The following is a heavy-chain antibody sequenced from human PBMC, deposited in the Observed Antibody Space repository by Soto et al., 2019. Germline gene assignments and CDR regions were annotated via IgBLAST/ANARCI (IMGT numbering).Heavy chain of an antibody. Sequence: GSLRLSCAASGFTFSSYAMSWVRQAPGKGLEWVSAISGSGGSTYYADSVKGRFTISRDNSKNTLYLQMNSLRAEDTAVYYCAKSKTQVYYDILTGYPNYYYYMDVWGKGTTVTVSS. CDR3: AKSKTQVYYDILTGYPNYYYYMDV. D-gene: IGHD3-9*01. CDR2: ISGSGGST. V-gene: IGHV3-23*01. CDR1: GFTFSSYA. J-gene: IGHJ6*03.